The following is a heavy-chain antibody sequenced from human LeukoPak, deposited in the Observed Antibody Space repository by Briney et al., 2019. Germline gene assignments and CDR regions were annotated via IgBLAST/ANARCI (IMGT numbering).Heavy chain of an antibody. V-gene: IGHV1-2*02. CDR3: ARDGCSSTSCYPYYYYMDV. Sequence: ASVKVSCKASGYTFTGYYMRWVRQAPGQGLEWMGWINPNSGGTNYAQKFQGRVTMTRDTSISTAYMELSRLRSDDTAVYYCARDGCSSTSCYPYYYYMDVWGKGTTVTVSS. CDR1: GYTFTGYY. CDR2: INPNSGGT. J-gene: IGHJ6*03. D-gene: IGHD2-2*01.